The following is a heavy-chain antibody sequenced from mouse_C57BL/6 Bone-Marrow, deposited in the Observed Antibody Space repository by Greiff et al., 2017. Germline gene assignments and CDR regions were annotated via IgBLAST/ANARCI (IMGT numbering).Heavy chain of an antibody. CDR3: ARYSTTVVATDWYFDV. Sequence: QVQLQQPGAELVRPGTSVKLSCKASGYTFTSYWMHWVKQRPGQGLEWIGVIDPSDSYTNSNPQFKGKATLTVDTSSSTAYMQLSSLTSEDSAVYYCARYSTTVVATDWYFDVWGTGTTVTVAS. D-gene: IGHD1-1*01. CDR2: IDPSDSYT. V-gene: IGHV1-59*01. J-gene: IGHJ1*03. CDR1: GYTFTSYW.